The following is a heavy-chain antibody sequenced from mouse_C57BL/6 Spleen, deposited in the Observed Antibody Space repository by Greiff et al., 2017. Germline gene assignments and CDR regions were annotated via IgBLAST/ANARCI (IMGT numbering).Heavy chain of an antibody. CDR1: GYAFSSYW. CDR3: GREEATVVESYRFGY. J-gene: IGHJ3*01. D-gene: IGHD1-1*01. V-gene: IGHV1-80*01. Sequence: QVQLQQSGAELVKPGASVKISCKASGYAFSSYWMNWVKQRPGKGLEWIGQIYPGDGDTNYNGKFKGKATLTADKSSSTASMQLSSLTSEDSAVYFCGREEATVVESYRFGYWGEGTLVTVSA. CDR2: IYPGDGDT.